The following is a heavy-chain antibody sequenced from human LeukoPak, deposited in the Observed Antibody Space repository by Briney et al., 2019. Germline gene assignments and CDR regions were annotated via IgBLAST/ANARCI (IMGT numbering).Heavy chain of an antibody. Sequence: SETLSLTCTVSGASISSYYRSWIRQPPGKGLEWIGYIYNRGTTSYNPSLKSRVTISVDTSKNQFSLKLSSVTAADTAVYYCARDYDSSGYSYYYYGMDVWGQGTTVTVSS. J-gene: IGHJ6*02. CDR2: IYNRGTT. D-gene: IGHD3-22*01. CDR1: GASISSYY. V-gene: IGHV4-59*12. CDR3: ARDYDSSGYSYYYYGMDV.